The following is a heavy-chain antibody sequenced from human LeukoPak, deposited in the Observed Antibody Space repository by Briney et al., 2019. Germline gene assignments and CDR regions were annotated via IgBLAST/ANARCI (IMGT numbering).Heavy chain of an antibody. CDR1: GGTFSSYA. V-gene: IGHV1-69*13. CDR3: ARDYQDYYDSSGYYYVDWFDP. D-gene: IGHD3-22*01. CDR2: IIPIFGTA. Sequence: GASVKVSCKASGGTFSSYAISWVRQAPGQGLEWMGGIIPIFGTANYAQKFQGRVTITADESTSTAYMELSSLRSEDTAVYYCARDYQDYYDSSGYYYVDWFDPWGQGTLVTVSS. J-gene: IGHJ5*02.